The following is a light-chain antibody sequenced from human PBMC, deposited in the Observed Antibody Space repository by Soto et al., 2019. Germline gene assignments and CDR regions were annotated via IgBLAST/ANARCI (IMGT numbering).Light chain of an antibody. J-gene: IGLJ3*02. CDR3: GTWDSSLSAGGV. V-gene: IGLV1-51*02. CDR2: ENN. CDR1: SSHIGNNY. Sequence: QSVLTQPPSVSAAPGQKVTISCSGSSSHIGNNYVSWYQQLPGTAPKLLIYENNKRPSGIPDRFSVSKSGTSATLGITGLQTGDEADYYCGTWDSSLSAGGVFGGGTELTV.